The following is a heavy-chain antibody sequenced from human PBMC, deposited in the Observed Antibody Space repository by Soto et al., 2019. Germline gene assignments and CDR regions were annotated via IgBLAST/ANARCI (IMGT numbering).Heavy chain of an antibody. CDR1: GFTFTTYW. Sequence: PGGSLRLSCAASGFTFTTYWMHWVRQAPGKGLVWVSRINSDGSSTSYADSVKGRFTISRDNAKNTLYLQMNSLRVEDSALYFCARREGYCSGGTCYFDHWGQGALVTVSS. V-gene: IGHV3-74*01. J-gene: IGHJ4*02. CDR3: ARREGYCSGGTCYFDH. CDR2: INSDGSST. D-gene: IGHD2-15*01.